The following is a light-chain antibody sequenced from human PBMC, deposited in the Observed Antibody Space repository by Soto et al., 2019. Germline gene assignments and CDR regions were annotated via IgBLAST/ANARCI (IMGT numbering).Light chain of an antibody. V-gene: IGKV1-5*01. CDR3: QQYNSYPRT. Sequence: IQMTQSPSTLSASDRDRVTITCRASQSISSWLAWYQQKPGKAPKLLIYDASSLESGVPSRFSGSGSGTEFTLTISSLQPDDFATYYCQQYNSYPRTFGQGTKVDIK. J-gene: IGKJ1*01. CDR2: DAS. CDR1: QSISSW.